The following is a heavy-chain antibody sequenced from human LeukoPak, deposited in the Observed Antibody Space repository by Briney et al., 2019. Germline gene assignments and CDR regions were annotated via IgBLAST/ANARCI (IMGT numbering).Heavy chain of an antibody. CDR1: GFTFSSYG. J-gene: IGHJ4*02. CDR2: ISYDGSNK. CDR3: AKASGFFKGDF. V-gene: IGHV3-30*18. D-gene: IGHD3-3*01. Sequence: GGSLRLSCAASGFTFSSYGMHWVRQAPGKGLEWVAVISYDGSNKYYADSVKGRFTISRDNSKTTLYLQMNSLRAEDTVVYYDAKASGFFKGDFWGQETVVTVSS.